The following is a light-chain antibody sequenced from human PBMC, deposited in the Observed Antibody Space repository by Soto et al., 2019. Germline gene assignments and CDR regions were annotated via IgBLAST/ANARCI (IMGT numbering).Light chain of an antibody. Sequence: QSVLTQPPSASGTPGQRVTISCSGSSSNIGSNTVNWYQQLPGTAPKLLIYSNNQRPSGVPDRFSGSKSGTSASLAISGLQSEDEADYYCAACDGRLNGAVFGGGTKVTVL. J-gene: IGLJ2*01. CDR3: AACDGRLNGAV. CDR1: SSNIGSNT. CDR2: SNN. V-gene: IGLV1-44*01.